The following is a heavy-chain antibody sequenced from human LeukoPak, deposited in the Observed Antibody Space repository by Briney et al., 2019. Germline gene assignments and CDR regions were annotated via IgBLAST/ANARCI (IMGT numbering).Heavy chain of an antibody. CDR3: ARERQRTIDY. V-gene: IGHV3-23*01. Sequence: RGSLRLSGAASGFTFSSYAMSWVRQAPGKGLEWVSAISGSGGSTYYADSVKGRFTISRDNAKNSLYLQMNSLRAEDTAVYYCARERQRTIDYWGQGTLVTVSS. CDR2: ISGSGGST. D-gene: IGHD1/OR15-1a*01. J-gene: IGHJ4*02. CDR1: GFTFSSYA.